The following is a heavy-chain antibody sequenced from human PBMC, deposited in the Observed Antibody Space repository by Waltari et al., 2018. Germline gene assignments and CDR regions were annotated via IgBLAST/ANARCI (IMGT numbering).Heavy chain of an antibody. CDR1: GFPFWSPW. CDR2: IKTDGSET. Sequence: EVQVVESGGGLVQPGGSLRLSCAACGFPFWSPWMTWVRQAPGKGLEWVANIKTDGSETYYVDSVKGRFTISRDNTKNSLYLQMSSLRAEDTAVYYCAIGGVETSWYWRYWGQGTLVTVSS. CDR3: AIGGVETSWYWRY. J-gene: IGHJ4*02. D-gene: IGHD6-13*01. V-gene: IGHV3-7*01.